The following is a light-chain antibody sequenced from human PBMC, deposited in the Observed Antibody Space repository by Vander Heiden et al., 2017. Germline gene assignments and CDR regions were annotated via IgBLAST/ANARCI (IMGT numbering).Light chain of an antibody. CDR2: DAS. CDR1: QGISSA. CDR3: QHVNNYPPPT. V-gene: IGKV1D-13*01. Sequence: PSSLSASVGDRVTITCRASQGISSAVAWYQQKPGKAPKLLIYDASSLESGVPSRFSGTLTISSLQPEDFATYYCQHVNNYPPPTFGGGTKVEIK. J-gene: IGKJ4*01.